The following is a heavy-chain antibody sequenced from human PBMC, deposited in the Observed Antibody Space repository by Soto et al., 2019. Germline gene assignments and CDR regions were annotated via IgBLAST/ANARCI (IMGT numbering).Heavy chain of an antibody. CDR2: IHYSGNT. CDR3: AKSLTINADFDC. J-gene: IGHJ4*02. V-gene: IGHV4-31*03. Sequence: QVQLQESGPGLVKPSDTLSLTCTVSGGSISSSGYYWSWIRQNPGKGLEWIGYIHYSGNTYYNPSLKSRVTISVDTSKNQFSLRLSSVTAADTAVYYCAKSLTINADFDCWGQGTLVTVSS. D-gene: IGHD3-9*01. CDR1: GGSISSSGYY.